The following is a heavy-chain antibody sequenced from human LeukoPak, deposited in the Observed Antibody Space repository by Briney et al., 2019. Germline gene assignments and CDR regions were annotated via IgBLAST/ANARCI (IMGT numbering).Heavy chain of an antibody. CDR1: GGSVSSGTYF. D-gene: IGHD7-27*01. V-gene: IGHV4-61*01. Sequence: SETLSLTCTVSGGSVSSGTYFWTWVRQPPGKGLEWIGHIHYSVTTNYNPSLKSRVTMSLDTSKNQFSPKLTSVTAADTAIYFCARWGTYWGQGILVTVSS. CDR2: IHYSVTT. CDR3: ARWGTY. J-gene: IGHJ4*02.